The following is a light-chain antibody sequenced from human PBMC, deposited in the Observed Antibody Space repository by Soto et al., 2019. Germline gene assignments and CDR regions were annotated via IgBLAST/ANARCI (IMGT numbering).Light chain of an antibody. CDR2: DAS. CDR3: QQYKTYPWT. J-gene: IGKJ1*01. CDR1: QSVSNW. Sequence: DIQMTQSPSTLSASLGDRVSITCRASQSVSNWLAWYQQKPGIAPNLLLYDASTLESGVPSMFSGSGSGTEFTLTISSPQPDDFATYYCQQYKTYPWTFGQGTKVDIK. V-gene: IGKV1-5*01.